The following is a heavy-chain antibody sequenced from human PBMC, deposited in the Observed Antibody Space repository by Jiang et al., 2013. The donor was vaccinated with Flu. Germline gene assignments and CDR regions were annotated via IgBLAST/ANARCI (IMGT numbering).Heavy chain of an antibody. J-gene: IGHJ3*02. CDR1: GGSISSGGYY. CDR2: IYYSGST. CDR3: ARAYYDYVWGSQNAFDI. Sequence: SGLVKPSQTLSLTCTVSGGSISSGGYYWSWIRQHPGKGLEWIGYIYYSGSTYYNPSLKSRVTISVDTSKNQFSLKLSSVTAADTAVYYCARAYYDYVWGSQNAFDIWGQGTMVTVSS. V-gene: IGHV4-31*03. D-gene: IGHD3-16*01.